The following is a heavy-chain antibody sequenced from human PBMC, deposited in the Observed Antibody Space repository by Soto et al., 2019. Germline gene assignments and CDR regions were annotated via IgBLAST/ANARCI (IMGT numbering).Heavy chain of an antibody. J-gene: IGHJ5*02. CDR3: ARDQSIAVACNWLDQ. V-gene: IGHV1-18*01. D-gene: IGHD6-19*01. CDR2: ISAYNGNT. Sequence: ASVKVSCKASGYTFTSYGISWVRQAPGQGLEWMGWISAYNGNTNYAQKLQGRVTMTTDTSTSTAYMELRSLRSDDTAVYYCARDQSIAVACNWLDQWSYRTLATAS. CDR1: GYTFTSYG.